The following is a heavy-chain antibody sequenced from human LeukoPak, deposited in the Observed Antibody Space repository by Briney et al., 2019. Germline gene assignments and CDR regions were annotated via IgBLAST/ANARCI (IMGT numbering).Heavy chain of an antibody. CDR2: ISYGAPNT. J-gene: IGHJ4*02. V-gene: IGHV3-30-3*01. Sequence: GGSLRLSCAASGFTFSSYTMHWVREAPGKGLEWLEVISYGAPNTYYPDSVKARFTISRHNSKNTLYLQMNSLRAEDTAVYYCVARTDFWGQGTLVTLSS. CDR1: GFTFSSYT. CDR3: VARTDF.